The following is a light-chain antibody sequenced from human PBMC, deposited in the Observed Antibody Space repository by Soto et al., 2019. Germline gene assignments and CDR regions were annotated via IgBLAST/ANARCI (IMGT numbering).Light chain of an antibody. V-gene: IGLV1-47*01. Sequence: QAVVKQPPSASGAPGQTVTISCSGSNSNIGSNYVYWYQHLPGTAPKALVYRNNLRPSGVSNRFSGSKSGNTASLTISGLQAEDEADYYCCSYTSSTTPLFGGGTKLTVL. CDR2: RNN. CDR3: CSYTSSTTPL. CDR1: NSNIGSNY. J-gene: IGLJ2*01.